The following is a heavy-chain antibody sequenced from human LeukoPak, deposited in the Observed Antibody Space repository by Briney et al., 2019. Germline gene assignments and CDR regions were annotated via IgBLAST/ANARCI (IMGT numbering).Heavy chain of an antibody. V-gene: IGHV3-7*03. CDR1: GFTFTKYW. D-gene: IGHD4-17*01. Sequence: QPGGSLRLSCVASGFTFTKYWMGWVRRAPGKGLEWVANIKQDGSEKHYVDFVKGRFTISRDNAKNSLYLQMNSLRAEDTAIYYCASHDYGGYASFDYWGQGTLVTVSS. CDR2: IKQDGSEK. J-gene: IGHJ4*02. CDR3: ASHDYGGYASFDY.